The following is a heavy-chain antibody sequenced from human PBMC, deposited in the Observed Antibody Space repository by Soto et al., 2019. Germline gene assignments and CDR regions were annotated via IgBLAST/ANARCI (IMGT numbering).Heavy chain of an antibody. D-gene: IGHD3-22*01. J-gene: IGHJ4*02. Sequence: ASVKVSCKVSGYTLTELSMHWVRQAPGKGLEWMGGFDPEDGETIYAQKFQGRVTMTEDTSTDTAYMELSSLRSEDTAVYYCATVGSSGYYLDYWGQGTLVTVSS. CDR1: GYTLTELS. V-gene: IGHV1-24*01. CDR2: FDPEDGET. CDR3: ATVGSSGYYLDY.